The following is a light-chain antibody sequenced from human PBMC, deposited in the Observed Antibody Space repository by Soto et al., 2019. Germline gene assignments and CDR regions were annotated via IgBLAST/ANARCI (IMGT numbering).Light chain of an antibody. CDR3: MPGTHWPIT. J-gene: IGKJ5*01. CDR1: QSLVHSDGIAY. Sequence: DVVMTQSPLSLPVTLGQPASISCRSNQSLVHSDGIAYFSWFQQRPGRSPRRLIYKVSNRDSGVPARLRGSGSGTDFALKISRVEAEDVGVYYCMPGTHWPITFGQGTRLEIK. V-gene: IGKV2-30*02. CDR2: KVS.